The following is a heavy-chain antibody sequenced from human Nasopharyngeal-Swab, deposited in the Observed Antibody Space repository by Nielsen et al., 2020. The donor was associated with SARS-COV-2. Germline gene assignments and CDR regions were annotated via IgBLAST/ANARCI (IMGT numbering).Heavy chain of an antibody. J-gene: IGHJ4*02. Sequence: GSLRLSCAVYGGSFSGYYWSWIRQPPGKGLEWIGEINYSGSTNYNPSLKSRVTISVDTSKNQFSLKLSSVTAADTAVYYCARGIVVVPAAYTRYFDYWGQGTLVTVSS. D-gene: IGHD2-2*01. CDR2: INYSGST. V-gene: IGHV4-34*01. CDR1: GGSFSGYY. CDR3: ARGIVVVPAAYTRYFDY.